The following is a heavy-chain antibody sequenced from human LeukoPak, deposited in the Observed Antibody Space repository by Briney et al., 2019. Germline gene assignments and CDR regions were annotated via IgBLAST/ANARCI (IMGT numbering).Heavy chain of an antibody. V-gene: IGHV3-21*01. D-gene: IGHD6-19*01. J-gene: IGHJ4*02. CDR2: ISSSSSYI. Sequence: GGSLRLSCAASGFTFSSYSMNWVRQAPGKGLEWVSSISSSSSYIYYADSVKGRFTIFRDNAKNSLYLQMNSLRAEDTAVYYCARVVAVAGPDYWGQGTLVTVSS. CDR3: ARVVAVAGPDY. CDR1: GFTFSSYS.